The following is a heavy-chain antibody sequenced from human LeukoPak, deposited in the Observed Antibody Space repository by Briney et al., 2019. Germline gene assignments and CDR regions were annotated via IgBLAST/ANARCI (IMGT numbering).Heavy chain of an antibody. CDR1: GDNPSGSPAV. D-gene: IGHD3-10*01. CDR3: ARGAVRGGTNFDY. Sequence: SQTPSLTCAIPGDNPSGSPAVWNWIRQSPSRGLEWLERAYYRSKLYIDYAVSVKGLITITPDTSKNQFSLQLNSVTPEDTAVYYCARGAVRGGTNFDYWGQGTLVTVSS. V-gene: IGHV6-1*01. J-gene: IGHJ4*03. CDR2: AYYRSKLYI.